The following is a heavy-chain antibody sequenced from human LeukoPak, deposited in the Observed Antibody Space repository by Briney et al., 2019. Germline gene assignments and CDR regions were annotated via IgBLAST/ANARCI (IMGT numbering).Heavy chain of an antibody. CDR3: ARVNYSGSRDYYYGMDV. CDR1: GYTFTSYA. D-gene: IGHD1-26*01. Sequence: ASVKVSCKASGYTFTSYAMHWVRQAPGQRLEWMGWINAGNGNTKYSQKFQGRVTITRDTSASTAYMELSSLRSEDTAVYYCARVNYSGSRDYYYGMDVWGQGTTVTVSS. V-gene: IGHV1-3*01. CDR2: INAGNGNT. J-gene: IGHJ6*02.